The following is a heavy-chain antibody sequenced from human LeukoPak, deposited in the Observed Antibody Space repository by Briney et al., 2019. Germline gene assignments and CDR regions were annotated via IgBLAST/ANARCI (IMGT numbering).Heavy chain of an antibody. CDR1: GFTYRRYS. D-gene: IGHD2-2*01. V-gene: IGHV3-21*06. Sequence: GGSLRLSCVASGFTYRRYSMNWVRQAPGKGLEWVSTISSGSDYIYHADSVRGRFTISRDNARNSLYLQMNSLRAEDTAVYYCARDLSPSMPGGFDFWGQGILVTIFS. J-gene: IGHJ4*02. CDR2: ISSGSDYI. CDR3: ARDLSPSMPGGFDF.